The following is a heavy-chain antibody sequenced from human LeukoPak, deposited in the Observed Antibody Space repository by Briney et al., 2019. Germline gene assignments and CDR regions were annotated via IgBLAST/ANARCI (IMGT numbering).Heavy chain of an antibody. CDR1: GFTVITSD. CDR3: ARGVEPLAANTLAY. CDR2: LYSDGNT. Sequence: GGSLRLSCAASGFTVITSDMTWVRQAPGKGLEWISVLYSDGNTKYADSVQGRFTISRDNSKNTLYLEMNSLSPDDTAVYYCARGVEPLAANTLAYWGQGTLVTVSS. J-gene: IGHJ4*02. D-gene: IGHD1-14*01. V-gene: IGHV3-53*01.